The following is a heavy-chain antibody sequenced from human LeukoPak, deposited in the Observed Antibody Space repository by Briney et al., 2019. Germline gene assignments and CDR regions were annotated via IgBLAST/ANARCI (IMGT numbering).Heavy chain of an antibody. D-gene: IGHD3-22*01. J-gene: IGHJ1*01. V-gene: IGHV4-30-2*01. CDR1: GGSISSGGYS. Sequence: KPSQTLSLTCAVSGGSISSGGYSWSWIRQPPGKGLEWIGYIYHSGSTYYNPSLKSRVTISVDRSKNQFSLKLSSVTAADTAVYYRARAGNYYDSSGYPPPPQYFQHWGQGTLVTVSS. CDR3: ARAGNYYDSSGYPPPPQYFQH. CDR2: IYHSGST.